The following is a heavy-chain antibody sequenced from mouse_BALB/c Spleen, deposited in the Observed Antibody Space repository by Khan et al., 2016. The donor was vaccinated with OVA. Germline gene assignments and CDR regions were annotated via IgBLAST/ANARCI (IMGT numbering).Heavy chain of an antibody. V-gene: IGHV2-6-5*01. CDR1: GFSLTDYA. CDR3: AKDPPYYGMDY. Sequence: VQLVESGPGLVAPSQSLSITCTVSGFSLTDYAVSWIRQPPGKGLEWLGVIWAGGSTYYNSVLKSRLSISKDNSKSQVFLKVNSLQTDYTAMYYCAKDPPYYGMDYWGQGTSVTVSS. CDR2: IWAGGST. J-gene: IGHJ4*01.